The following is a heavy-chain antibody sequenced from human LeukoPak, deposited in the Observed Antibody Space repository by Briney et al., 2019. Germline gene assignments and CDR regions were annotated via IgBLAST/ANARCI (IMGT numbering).Heavy chain of an antibody. J-gene: IGHJ4*02. D-gene: IGHD4-17*01. V-gene: IGHV3-30*18. CDR1: GFTFSSYG. Sequence: GGSLRLSCAASGFTFSSYGMHWVRQAPGKGLEWVAVISYDGSNKYYADSVKGRFTISRDNSKNTLYLQMNSPRAEDTAVYYCAKWGTTVTTEWGQGTLVTVSS. CDR2: ISYDGSNK. CDR3: AKWGTTVTTE.